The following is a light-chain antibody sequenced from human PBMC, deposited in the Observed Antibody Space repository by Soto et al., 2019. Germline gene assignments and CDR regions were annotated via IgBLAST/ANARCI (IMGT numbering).Light chain of an antibody. J-gene: IGLJ7*01. Sequence: QSVLTQPASVCGSPGQSITISCTGTSSDVGGYNHVSWYQQHPGKAPKLIIYEVRNRPSGVSNRLSGSKSGNTASLTISGLQAYDEADYYCCSYTSSSIRVFGGGTQLTVL. CDR1: SSDVGGYNH. CDR2: EVR. CDR3: CSYTSSSIRV. V-gene: IGLV2-14*01.